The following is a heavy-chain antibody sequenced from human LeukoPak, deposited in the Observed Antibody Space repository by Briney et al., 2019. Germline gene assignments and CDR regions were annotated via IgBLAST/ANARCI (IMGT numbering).Heavy chain of an antibody. D-gene: IGHD4-17*01. CDR3: ARHWTTVTIDAFDI. CDR2: IYYSGST. Sequence: NPSETLSLTCTVSGVSISAYYWSWIRQPPGKGLEWIGYIYYSGSTNYNPSLKSRVTISVDTSKNQFSLKLSSVTAADTAVYYCARHWTTVTIDAFDIWGQGTMVTVSS. CDR1: GVSISAYY. V-gene: IGHV4-59*08. J-gene: IGHJ3*02.